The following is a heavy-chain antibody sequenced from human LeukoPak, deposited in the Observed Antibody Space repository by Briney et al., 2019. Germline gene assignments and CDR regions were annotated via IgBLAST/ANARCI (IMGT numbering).Heavy chain of an antibody. D-gene: IGHD1-26*01. J-gene: IGHJ4*02. CDR3: ARTPSDFYSGSFDY. CDR1: GYTFTGYY. CDR2: INPNSGGT. V-gene: IGHV1-2*02. Sequence: GASVKVSCKASGYTFTGYYMHWVRQAPGQGXEWMGWINPNSGGTNYAQKFQGRVTMTRDTSISTAYMELGRLRSDDTAVYYCARTPSDFYSGSFDYWGQGTLVTVSS.